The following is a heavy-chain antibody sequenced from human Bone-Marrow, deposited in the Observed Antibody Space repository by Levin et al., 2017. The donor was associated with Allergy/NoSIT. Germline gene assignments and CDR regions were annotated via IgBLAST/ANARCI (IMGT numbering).Heavy chain of an antibody. D-gene: IGHD2-2*02. CDR1: GYSFSRYD. V-gene: IGHV1-8*01. CDR2: LNPNSGNT. J-gene: IGHJ3*02. CDR3: ARGLLLYPHAFDI. Sequence: ASVKVSCKATGYSFSRYDINWVRQATGQGPEWMGWLNPNSGNTVLAQKFQGRVTLTRNTSISTAYLELSSLRDDDTTLYYCARGLLLYPHAFDIWGQGTVVTVSS.